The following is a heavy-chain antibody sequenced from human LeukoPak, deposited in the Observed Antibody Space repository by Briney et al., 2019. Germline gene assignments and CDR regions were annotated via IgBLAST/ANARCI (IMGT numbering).Heavy chain of an antibody. Sequence: SETLSLTCTVSGGXISSSSYYWGWIRQPPGKGLEWIGSIYYSGNTYYNPSLKSRVTISVDTSKNQFSLRLSSVTAADTAVYYCAIIMATFDYWGQGTLVTVSS. CDR2: IYYSGNT. V-gene: IGHV4-39*01. D-gene: IGHD5-24*01. J-gene: IGHJ4*02. CDR3: AIIMATFDY. CDR1: GGXISSSSYY.